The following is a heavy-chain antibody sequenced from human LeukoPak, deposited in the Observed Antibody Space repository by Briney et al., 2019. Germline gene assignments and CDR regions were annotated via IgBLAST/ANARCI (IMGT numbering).Heavy chain of an antibody. CDR3: ARRTYGSGSYYFDY. J-gene: IGHJ4*02. Sequence: RASETLSLTCTVSGGSISSYYWSWIRQPPGKGLEWIWYIYYSGSTNYNPSLKSRVTISVDTSKNQFSLKLSSVTAADTAVYYCARRTYGSGSYYFDYWGQGTLVTVSS. CDR1: GGSISSYY. D-gene: IGHD3-10*01. CDR2: IYYSGST. V-gene: IGHV4-59*01.